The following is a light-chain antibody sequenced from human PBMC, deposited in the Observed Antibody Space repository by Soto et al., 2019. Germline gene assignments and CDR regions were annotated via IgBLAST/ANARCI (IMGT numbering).Light chain of an antibody. J-gene: IGKJ2*01. V-gene: IGKV1-39*01. CDR3: QQTYSTPYT. CDR2: AAF. Sequence: DIQMTQSPSSLSASVGDRVTITCRASQSISSYLNWYQQKPGKAPKLLIYAAFTLQSGVPSRFSGSGSGTDFTLTISSLQPEDFAIYYCQQTYSTPYTFGQGTKVELK. CDR1: QSISSY.